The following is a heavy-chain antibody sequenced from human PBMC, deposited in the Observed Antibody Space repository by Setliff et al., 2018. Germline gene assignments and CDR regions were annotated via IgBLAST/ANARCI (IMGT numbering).Heavy chain of an antibody. CDR3: AISSLSICSGDTCPNAFDI. CDR1: GYMFKSYG. CDR2: ISAYNDNT. V-gene: IGHV1-18*01. D-gene: IGHD2-15*01. J-gene: IGHJ3*02. Sequence: ASVKVSCKASGYMFKSYGINWMRQAPGQGLEWMGWISAYNDNTNSAEKFQDRITITTDTSTSTSYMQLRSLRSDDTAVYYCAISSLSICSGDTCPNAFDIWGQGTMVTVSS.